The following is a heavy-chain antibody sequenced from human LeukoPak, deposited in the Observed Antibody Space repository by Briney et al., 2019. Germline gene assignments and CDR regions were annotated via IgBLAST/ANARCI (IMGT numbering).Heavy chain of an antibody. J-gene: IGHJ4*02. V-gene: IGHV4-31*03. CDR3: ARDNLYSYCSSSSCQYYFDY. CDR1: GGSISSGGYY. Sequence: TPSETLSLTCTVSGGSISSGGYYWSWIRQHPGKGLEWIGYIYYSGSTYYNPSLKSRVTISVDTSKNQFSLKLSSVTAADTAVYYCARDNLYSYCSSSSCQYYFDYWGQGTLVTVSS. CDR2: IYYSGST. D-gene: IGHD2-2*01.